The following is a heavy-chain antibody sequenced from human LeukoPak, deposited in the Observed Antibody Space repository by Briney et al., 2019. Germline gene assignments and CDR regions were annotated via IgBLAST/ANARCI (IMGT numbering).Heavy chain of an antibody. CDR1: GFSFTSYG. CDR2: INNNGGST. Sequence: GTSLRLSCAASGFSFTSYGMHWVRQAPGKGLEFVSSINNNGGSTYYADSVRGRFTVSRDNSKNTLFLQMSSLRADDTAVYYCVKDRGRDIFTGYSYAFDIWGQGTMVTVSS. D-gene: IGHD3-9*01. CDR3: VKDRGRDIFTGYSYAFDI. J-gene: IGHJ3*02. V-gene: IGHV3-64D*09.